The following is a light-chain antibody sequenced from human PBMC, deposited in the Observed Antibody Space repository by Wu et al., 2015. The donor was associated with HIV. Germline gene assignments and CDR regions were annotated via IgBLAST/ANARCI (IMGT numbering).Light chain of an antibody. Sequence: EIVLTQSPDTLSLSPGERATLSCRASQSVSSSYLAWYQQKPGQTPRLLIYGASSRATGIPDRFSGSGSGTDFTLTISRLEPEDFAVYYCQQYGRSPWT. J-gene: IGKJ1*01. V-gene: IGKV3-20*01. CDR2: GAS. CDR1: QSVSSSY. CDR3: QQYGRSPWT.